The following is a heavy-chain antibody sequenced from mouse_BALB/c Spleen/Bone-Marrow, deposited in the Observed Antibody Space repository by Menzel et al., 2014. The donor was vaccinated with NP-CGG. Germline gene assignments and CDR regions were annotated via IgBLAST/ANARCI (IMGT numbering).Heavy chain of an antibody. J-gene: IGHJ2*01. Sequence: QVQLQQSGAELARPGASVKMSCKASGYTFTSYTMHWVKQRPGQGLEWIGFINPSSNYTNYNQKFKDKATLTADKSSSTAYMQLRSLTSEDSAGYYCAGVLRWSLDYWGQGTTLTVAS. V-gene: IGHV1-4*01. CDR3: AGVLRWSLDY. D-gene: IGHD6-2*01. CDR2: INPSSNYT. CDR1: GYTFTSYT.